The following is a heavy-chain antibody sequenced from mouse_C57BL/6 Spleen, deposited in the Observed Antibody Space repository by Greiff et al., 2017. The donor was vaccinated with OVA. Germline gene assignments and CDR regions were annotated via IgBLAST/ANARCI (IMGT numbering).Heavy chain of an antibody. J-gene: IGHJ3*01. Sequence: QVQLQQSGAELVRPGTSVKVSCKAFGYAFTNYLIEWVKQRPGQGLEWIGVINPGSGGTNYNEKFKGKATLTADKSSSTAYMQLSSLTSEDSAVYFGAREGGQLRPRFAYWGQGTLVTVSA. CDR1: GYAFTNYL. V-gene: IGHV1-54*01. D-gene: IGHD3-2*02. CDR3: AREGGQLRPRFAY. CDR2: INPGSGGT.